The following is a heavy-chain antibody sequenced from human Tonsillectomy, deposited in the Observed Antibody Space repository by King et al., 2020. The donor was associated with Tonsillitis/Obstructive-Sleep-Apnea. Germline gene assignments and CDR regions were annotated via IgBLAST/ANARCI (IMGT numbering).Heavy chain of an antibody. CDR2: IVPVFSIS. V-gene: IGHV1-69*17. Sequence: QLVQSGAEVKKPGSSVKVSCKASGGTFSSYGINWVRQAPGKGLEWMGGIVPVFSISNYAQKFQGRVTITADKSMSTAYMELSSLRSEDTAVYYCAGTTYVLAVWGQATTLTLSS. CDR3: AGTTYVLAV. D-gene: IGHD1-1*01. CDR1: GGTFSSYG. J-gene: IGHJ6*01.